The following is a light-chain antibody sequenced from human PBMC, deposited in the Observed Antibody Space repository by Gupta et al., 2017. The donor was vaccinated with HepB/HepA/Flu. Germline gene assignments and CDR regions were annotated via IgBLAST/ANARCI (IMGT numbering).Light chain of an antibody. CDR2: KDS. CDR3: QSADSSGTYVV. CDR1: ALPKQY. Sequence: SYELTQPPSVSVSPGQQARITCSGDALPKQYAYWYQQKPGQAPVLVIYKDSERPSGIPERFSGSSTGTTVTLTISGVQAEDEADYYWQSADSSGTYVVFGGGTKLTVL. J-gene: IGLJ2*01. V-gene: IGLV3-25*03.